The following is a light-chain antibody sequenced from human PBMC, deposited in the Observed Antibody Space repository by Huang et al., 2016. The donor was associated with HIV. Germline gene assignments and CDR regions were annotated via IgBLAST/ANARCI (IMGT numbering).Light chain of an antibody. CDR3: QQRSNWPPIT. V-gene: IGKV3-11*01. CDR1: QSVNRY. J-gene: IGKJ5*01. CDR2: DAS. Sequence: PGERATLSCRASQSVNRYLAWYQQKPGQAPRLLIYDASNRATGIQARFSGSGSGTDFTLTISSLEPEDFAVYYCQQRSNWPPITFGQGTRLEIK.